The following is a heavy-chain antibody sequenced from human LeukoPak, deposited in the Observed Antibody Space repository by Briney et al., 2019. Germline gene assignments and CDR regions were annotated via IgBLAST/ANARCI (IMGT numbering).Heavy chain of an antibody. D-gene: IGHD4-17*01. Sequence: SETLSLTCTVSGGSISSYYWSWIRQPPGKGLEWIGYIYYSGSTNYNPSLKSRVTISVDTSKNQFSLKLSSVTAADTAVYYCASVDYGDYWYFDLWGRGTLVTVSS. CDR3: ASVDYGDYWYFDL. V-gene: IGHV4-59*01. CDR2: IYYSGST. CDR1: GGSISSYY. J-gene: IGHJ2*01.